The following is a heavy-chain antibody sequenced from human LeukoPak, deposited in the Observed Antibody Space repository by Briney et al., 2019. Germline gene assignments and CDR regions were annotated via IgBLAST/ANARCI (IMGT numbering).Heavy chain of an antibody. CDR1: GDSVSSNSAA. CDR3: ARASPLDDFCSGYPGLDY. CDR2: TYYRSKWYN. J-gene: IGHJ4*02. V-gene: IGHV6-1*01. D-gene: IGHD3-3*01. Sequence: SQTLSLTCAISGDSVSSNSAAWSWIRQSPSRGLEWLGRTYYRSKWYNDYAVSVKSRITINPDTSKNQFSLQLNSVTPEDTAVYYCARASPLDDFCSGYPGLDYWGQGTLVTVSS.